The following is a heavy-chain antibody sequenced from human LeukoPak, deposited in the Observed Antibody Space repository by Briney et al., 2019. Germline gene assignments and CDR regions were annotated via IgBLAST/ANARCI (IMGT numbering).Heavy chain of an antibody. J-gene: IGHJ4*02. V-gene: IGHV3-33*01. CDR3: ARGSAALYYFDF. CDR2: VWYDGSDI. Sequence: PGGSLRLSCAASGFTFSRFRMHWVRQAPGKGLEWVALVWYDGSDIYYADSVKGRFIISRDNSKNTLYLQMNTLRAEDTAVYYCARGSAALYYFDFWGQGTLVTVSS. D-gene: IGHD6-25*01. CDR1: GFTFSRFR.